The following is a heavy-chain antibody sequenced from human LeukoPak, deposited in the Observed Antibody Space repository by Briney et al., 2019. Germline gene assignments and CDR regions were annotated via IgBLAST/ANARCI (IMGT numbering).Heavy chain of an antibody. Sequence: GGSLRLSCTASGFSFNNYGIHWVRQAPGKGLEWVAVISYDGSNKYYADSVKGRFTISRDNSKNTLYLQMNSLRAEDTAVYYCAKGRGDFLDYWGQGTLVTVSS. D-gene: IGHD4-17*01. J-gene: IGHJ4*02. CDR3: AKGRGDFLDY. CDR2: ISYDGSNK. CDR1: GFSFNNYG. V-gene: IGHV3-30*18.